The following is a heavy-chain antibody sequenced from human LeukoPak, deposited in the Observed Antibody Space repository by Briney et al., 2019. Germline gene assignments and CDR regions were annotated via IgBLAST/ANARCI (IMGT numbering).Heavy chain of an antibody. CDR3: GRYLRSTSGSI. CDR2: SNEDGSDE. CDR1: EFTFGDYW. Sequence: GGSLRLSCAASEFTFGDYWMSWVRQAPGKGLEWVASSNEDGSDEYYVDSVNGRLTISRDNAKNSLYLQMNSLRAEDTAVYHCGRYLRSTSGSIWGQGTLVTVS. J-gene: IGHJ4*02. D-gene: IGHD1-1*01. V-gene: IGHV3-7*01.